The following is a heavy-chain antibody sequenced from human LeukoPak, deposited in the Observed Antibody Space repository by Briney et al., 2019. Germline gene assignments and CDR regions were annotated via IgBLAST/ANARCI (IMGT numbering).Heavy chain of an antibody. D-gene: IGHD6-13*01. J-gene: IGHJ6*03. V-gene: IGHV3-30*03. CDR2: MSFDGSHT. CDR1: GFTFSSYG. CDR3: ARCGYSSYYYYMDV. Sequence: GRSLRLSCAASGFTFSSYGMHWVRQAPGKGLEWVAVMSFDGSHTYYADSVKGRFTISRDNAKNSLYLQMNSLRAEDTAVYYCARCGYSSYYYYMDVWGKGTTVTVSS.